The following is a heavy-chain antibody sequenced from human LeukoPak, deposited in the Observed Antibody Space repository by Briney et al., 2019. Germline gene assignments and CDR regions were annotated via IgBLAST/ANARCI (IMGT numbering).Heavy chain of an antibody. V-gene: IGHV6-1*01. CDR1: GDSVSSNSAA. CDR3: AREGYSGYDFWFDP. D-gene: IGHD5-12*01. CDR2: TYYRSKWYN. Sequence: SQTLSLTCAISGDSVSSNSAAWNWIRQSPSRGLEWQGRTYYRSKWYNDYAVSVKSRITINPDTSKNQFSLQLNSVTPEDTAVYYCAREGYSGYDFWFDPWGQGSLVTVST. J-gene: IGHJ5*02.